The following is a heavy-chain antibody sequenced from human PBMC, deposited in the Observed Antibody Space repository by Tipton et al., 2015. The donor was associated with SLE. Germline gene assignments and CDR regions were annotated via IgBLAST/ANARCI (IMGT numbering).Heavy chain of an antibody. CDR2: IYYSGST. D-gene: IGHD6-19*01. CDR1: GGSISSSSYY. J-gene: IGHJ4*02. V-gene: IGHV4-39*01. Sequence: TLSLTCTVSGGSISSSSYYWGWIRQPPGKGLEWIGTIYYSGSTYYNPSLKSRVTISVDTSKNQLSLKLSSVTAADTAVYYCASSSPGYTSGGGSLDYWGQGTLVTVSS. CDR3: ASSSPGYTSGGGSLDY.